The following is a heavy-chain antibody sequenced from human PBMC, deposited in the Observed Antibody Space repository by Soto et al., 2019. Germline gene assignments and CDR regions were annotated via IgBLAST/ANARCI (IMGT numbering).Heavy chain of an antibody. D-gene: IGHD2-8*02. J-gene: IGHJ3*02. CDR2: ISGSGGST. V-gene: IGHV3-23*01. CDR3: AKDSRNSDWWALDI. CDR1: GFTFSSYA. Sequence: GGSLRLSCAAPGFTFSSYAMSWVRQAPGKGLEWVSAISGSGGSTYYADSVKGRFTISRDNSKNTLYLQMNSLRAEDTAVYYCAKDSRNSDWWALDIWGQGTMVTVSS.